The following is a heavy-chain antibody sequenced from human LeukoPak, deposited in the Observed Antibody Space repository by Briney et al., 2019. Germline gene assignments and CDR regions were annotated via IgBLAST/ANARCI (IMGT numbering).Heavy chain of an antibody. J-gene: IGHJ5*02. CDR3: ARDSCSGGSCYGRFGFDP. Sequence: SVKVSRKASGGTFSSYAISWVRQAPGQGLEWMGRIIPIFGIANYAQKFQGRVTITADKSTSTAYMELSSLRSEDTAVYYCARDSCSGGSCYGRFGFDPWGQGTLVTVSS. V-gene: IGHV1-69*04. CDR1: GGTFSSYA. CDR2: IIPIFGIA. D-gene: IGHD2-15*01.